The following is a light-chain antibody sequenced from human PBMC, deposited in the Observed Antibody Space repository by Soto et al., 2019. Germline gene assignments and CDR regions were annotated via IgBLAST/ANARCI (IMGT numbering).Light chain of an antibody. J-gene: IGLJ1*01. Sequence: QSALTLPASVSGSPGQSITISCTGTSSDVGGYDYVSWYQLHPGKAPKLILFEVNNRPSGVSYRFSGSKSGNTASLTISGLQAEDEADYFCSSYSISTAYLFGTGTKLTVL. CDR1: SSDVGGYDY. CDR3: SSYSISTAYL. CDR2: EVN. V-gene: IGLV2-14*01.